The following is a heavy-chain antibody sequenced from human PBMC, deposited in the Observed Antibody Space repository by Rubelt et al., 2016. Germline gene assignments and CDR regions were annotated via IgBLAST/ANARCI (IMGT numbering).Heavy chain of an antibody. Sequence: IFGSGGSTYYADSVTGRFTVSRDNSRDTVYLQMSSLRAEDTAVYYCARIGCTGGSCRAYHYYGMDVWGQGTTVTVSS. D-gene: IGHD2-15*01. J-gene: IGHJ6*02. CDR3: ARIGCTGGSCRAYHYYGMDV. V-gene: IGHV3-23*01. CDR2: IFGSGGST.